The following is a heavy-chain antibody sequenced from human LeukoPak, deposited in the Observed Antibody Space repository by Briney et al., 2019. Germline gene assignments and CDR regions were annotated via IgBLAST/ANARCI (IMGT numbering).Heavy chain of an antibody. D-gene: IGHD1/OR15-1a*01. J-gene: IGHJ5*02. CDR1: GFSFSTFW. V-gene: IGHV3-7*01. CDR2: IRQDGNEM. Sequence: GGSLRLSCAASGFSFSTFWMNWVRQPPGGGLEGLANIRQDGNEMYYVDSVKGRFTISRDNAKNSLYLQMNKLRPEDTATYYCASAKVELGQRAYNWFDPWGQGTLVTVSS. CDR3: ASAKVELGQRAYNWFDP.